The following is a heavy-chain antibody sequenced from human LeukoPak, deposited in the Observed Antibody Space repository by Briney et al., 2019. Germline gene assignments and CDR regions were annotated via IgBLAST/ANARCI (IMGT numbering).Heavy chain of an antibody. D-gene: IGHD1-26*01. V-gene: IGHV4-38-2*02. CDR2: IYHSGST. J-gene: IGHJ4*02. CDR1: GYSISSGYY. Sequence: SETLSLTCTVSGYSISSGYYWGWIRQPPGKGLEWIGSIYHSGSTYYNPSLKSRVTISVDTSKNQFSLKLGSVTAADTAVYYCARDAPTYSGSYYIGYWGQGTLVTVSS. CDR3: ARDAPTYSGSYYIGY.